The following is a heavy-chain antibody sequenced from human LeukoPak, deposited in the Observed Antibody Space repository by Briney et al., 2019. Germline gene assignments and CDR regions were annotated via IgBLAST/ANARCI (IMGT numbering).Heavy chain of an antibody. CDR1: GFTFSSYS. Sequence: GGSLRLSCAASGFTFSSYSMNWVRQAPGKGLEWVSSISSSSSYIYYADSVKGRFTISRDNAKNSLYLQMNSLRAEDTAVYYCARDGRVIVGATRYGYWGQGTLVTVSS. CDR2: ISSSSSYI. V-gene: IGHV3-21*01. CDR3: ARDGRVIVGATRYGY. D-gene: IGHD1-26*01. J-gene: IGHJ4*02.